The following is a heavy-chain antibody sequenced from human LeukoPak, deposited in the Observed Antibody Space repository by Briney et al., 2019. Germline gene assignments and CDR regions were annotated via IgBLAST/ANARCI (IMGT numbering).Heavy chain of an antibody. CDR2: ISAYNGNT. V-gene: IGHV1-18*04. J-gene: IGHJ3*02. Sequence: ASVKVSCKASGYTFTGYYMHWVRQAPGQGLEWMGWISAYNGNTNYAQKLQGRVTMTTDTSTSTAYMELRSLRSDDTAVYYCARGTTVVTPLDAFDIWGQGTMVTVSS. CDR3: ARGTTVVTPLDAFDI. CDR1: GYTFTGYY. D-gene: IGHD4-23*01.